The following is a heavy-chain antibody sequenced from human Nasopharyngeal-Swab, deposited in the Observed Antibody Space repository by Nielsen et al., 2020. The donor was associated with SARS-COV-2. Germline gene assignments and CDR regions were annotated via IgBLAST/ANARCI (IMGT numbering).Heavy chain of an antibody. J-gene: IGHJ6*03. CDR3: ARASGAYGDYYYYYYMDV. Sequence: WMRQSRSGGLEGRGRTYYRSKWYNDYAVSGKSRITINPDTSKNQFSLHLNSVTPEDTAVYYCARASGAYGDYYYYYYMDVWGKGTTVTVSS. D-gene: IGHD4-17*01. CDR2: TYYRSKWYN. V-gene: IGHV6-1*01.